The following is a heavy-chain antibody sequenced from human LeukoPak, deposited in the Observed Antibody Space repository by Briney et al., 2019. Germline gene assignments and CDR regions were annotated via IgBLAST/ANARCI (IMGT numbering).Heavy chain of an antibody. CDR3: ARLFHNFDYYYYYGMDV. V-gene: IGHV3-48*01. CDR1: GFTFSSYS. Sequence: GSLRLSCAASGFTFSSYSMNWVRQAPGKGLEWVSYISSSSSTIYYADSVKGRFTISRDNAKNSLYLQMNSLRAEDTAVYYCARLFHNFDYYYYYGMDVWGQGTTVTVSS. CDR2: ISSSSSTI. J-gene: IGHJ6*02. D-gene: IGHD3-9*01.